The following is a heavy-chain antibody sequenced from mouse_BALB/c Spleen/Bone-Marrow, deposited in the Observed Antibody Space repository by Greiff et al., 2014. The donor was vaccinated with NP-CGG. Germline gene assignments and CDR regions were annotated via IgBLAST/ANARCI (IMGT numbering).Heavy chain of an antibody. Sequence: VQLQQPGPGLVKPSQSLSLTCTVTGYSITSDYACNWIRQFPGNKLEWMVITSYSGSTSFNPSLKSRISITRDTSKNQFFLQLNSVTTEDTATYYCAKETPYCNSFAYWGQGTLVTVSA. D-gene: IGHD2-10*02. CDR3: AKETPYCNSFAY. J-gene: IGHJ3*01. V-gene: IGHV3-2*02. CDR2: TSYSGST. CDR1: GYSITSDYA.